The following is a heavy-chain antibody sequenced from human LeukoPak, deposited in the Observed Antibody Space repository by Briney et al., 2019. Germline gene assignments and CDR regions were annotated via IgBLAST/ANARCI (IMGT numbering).Heavy chain of an antibody. CDR3: ARASGYDFWSGYPPFDY. CDR2: ISAYNGNT. J-gene: IGHJ4*02. CDR1: GYTFTSYG. V-gene: IGHV1-18*01. D-gene: IGHD3-3*01. Sequence: ASVKVSCKASGYTFTSYGISWVRQAPGQGLEWMGWISAYNGNTNYAQKLQGRVTMTTDTSTSTAYMELRSPRSDDTAVYYCARASGYDFWSGYPPFDYWGQGTLVTVSS.